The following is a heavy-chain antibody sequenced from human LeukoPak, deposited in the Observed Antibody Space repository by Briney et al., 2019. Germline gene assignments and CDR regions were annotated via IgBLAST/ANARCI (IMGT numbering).Heavy chain of an antibody. J-gene: IGHJ4*02. CDR2: INSDGSST. Sequence: GGSLRLSCAASGFTFSSYWMHWVRQAPGKGLVWVSRINSDGSSTSYADSVKGRFTISKDNAKDTVYLQMNNLRAEDTAVYYCVSFYETYWGRGTLVTVSS. D-gene: IGHD2-2*01. CDR1: GFTFSSYW. V-gene: IGHV3-74*01. CDR3: VSFYETY.